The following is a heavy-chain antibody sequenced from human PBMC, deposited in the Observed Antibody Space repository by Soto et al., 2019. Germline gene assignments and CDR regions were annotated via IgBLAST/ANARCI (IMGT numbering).Heavy chain of an antibody. D-gene: IGHD2-21*02. V-gene: IGHV3-30-3*01. CDR1: GFTFSSYA. J-gene: IGHJ4*02. CDR3: ARDRVTSEYYFDY. Sequence: QVQLVESGGGVVQPGRSLRLSCAASGFTFSSYAMHWVRQAPGKGLEWVAVISYDGSNKYYADSVKGRFTISRDNSKNTLYQQMNSLRAEDTAVYYCARDRVTSEYYFDYWGQGTLVTVSS. CDR2: ISYDGSNK.